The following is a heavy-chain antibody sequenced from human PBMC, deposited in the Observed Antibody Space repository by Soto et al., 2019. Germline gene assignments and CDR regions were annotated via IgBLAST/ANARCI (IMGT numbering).Heavy chain of an antibody. J-gene: IGHJ4*02. CDR3: AKDKRPVRGVMLDY. Sequence: GGSLRLSCAASGLTFSSYAMIWVRQAPGKGLEWVSAISGSGGSTYYADSVKGRFTISRDNSKNTLYLQMNSLRAEDTAVYYCAKDKRPVRGVMLDYWGQGTLVTVSS. V-gene: IGHV3-23*01. CDR1: GLTFSSYA. D-gene: IGHD3-10*01. CDR2: ISGSGGST.